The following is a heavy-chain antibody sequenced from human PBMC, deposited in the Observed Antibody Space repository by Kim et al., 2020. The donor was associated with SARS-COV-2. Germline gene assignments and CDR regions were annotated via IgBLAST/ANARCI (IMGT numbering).Heavy chain of an antibody. V-gene: IGHV3-15*01. CDR1: EFAFNNAW. CDR2: IKSKTDGGTT. J-gene: IGHJ4*02. D-gene: IGHD1-26*01. CDR3: TNSGSYYGQRGVFDY. Sequence: GGSLRLSCATSEFAFNNAWMSWVRQAPGKGLEWVGRIKSKTDGGTTDYAAPVRGRFTISRDDSKNTLYLQMNSLKTEDTAVYYCTNSGSYYGQRGVFDYWGQGTLVTVSS.